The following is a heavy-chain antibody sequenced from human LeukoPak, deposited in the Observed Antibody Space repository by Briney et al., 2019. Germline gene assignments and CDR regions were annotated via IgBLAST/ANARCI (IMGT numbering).Heavy chain of an antibody. CDR3: ARSPGYSSGWYLTY. Sequence: SETLSLTCTVSGGSISSCYWSWIRQPPGKGLEWIGEINHSGSTNYNPSLKSRVTISVDTSKNQFSLKLSSVTAADTAVYYCARSPGYSSGWYLTYWGQGTLVTVSS. V-gene: IGHV4-34*01. CDR2: INHSGST. CDR1: GGSISSCY. J-gene: IGHJ4*02. D-gene: IGHD6-19*01.